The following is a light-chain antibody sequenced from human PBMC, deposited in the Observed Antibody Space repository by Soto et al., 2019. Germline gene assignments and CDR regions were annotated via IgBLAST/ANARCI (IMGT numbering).Light chain of an antibody. V-gene: IGLV2-23*02. CDR3: CSYAGGGAWV. Sequence: QSALTQPASVSGSPGQSITISCTGYSGDIGNYDLVSWYQQIPGRAPKLMIFEVSRRPSGVSERFSGSKSGNTASLTISGLQAEDEADFHCCSYAGGGAWVFGGGTKVTVL. CDR2: EVS. J-gene: IGLJ3*02. CDR1: SGDIGNYDL.